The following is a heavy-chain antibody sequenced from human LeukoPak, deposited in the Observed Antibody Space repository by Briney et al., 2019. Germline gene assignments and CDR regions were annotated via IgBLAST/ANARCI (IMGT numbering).Heavy chain of an antibody. V-gene: IGHV4-39*07. CDR1: GGSISSSSYY. J-gene: IGHJ5*02. D-gene: IGHD6-19*01. Sequence: SETLSLTCTVSGGSISSSSYYWGWIRQPPGKGLEWIGSIYYSGSTNYNPSLKSRVTISVDTSKNQFSLKLSSVTAADTAVYYCARASGWTYNWFDPWGQGTLVTVSS. CDR3: ARASGWTYNWFDP. CDR2: IYYSGST.